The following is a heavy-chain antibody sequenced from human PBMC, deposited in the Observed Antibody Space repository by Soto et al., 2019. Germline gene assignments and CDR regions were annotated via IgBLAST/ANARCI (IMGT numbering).Heavy chain of an antibody. Sequence: GESLKISCAASGFTFSSYDMHWVRQATGKGLEWVSAIGTAGDTYYPGSVKGRFTISRENAKNSLYLQMNSLRAGDTAVYYCAREASTYYYYYMDVWGKGTTVTVSS. V-gene: IGHV3-13*01. CDR3: AREASTYYYYYMDV. CDR2: IGTAGDT. CDR1: GFTFSSYD. J-gene: IGHJ6*03.